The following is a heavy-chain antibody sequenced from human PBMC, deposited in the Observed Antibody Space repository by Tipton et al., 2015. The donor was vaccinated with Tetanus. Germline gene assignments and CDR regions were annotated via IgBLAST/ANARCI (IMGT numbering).Heavy chain of an antibody. Sequence: GSLRLSCAASGFTFSSYSMNWVRQAPGKGLEWVSSISSSSSYIYYADSMKGRFTISRDNAKNSLYPQMNSLRAEDTAVYYCARGRKEYYYDSSGYLSYWGQGTLVTVSS. CDR2: ISSSSSYI. CDR1: GFTFSSYS. V-gene: IGHV3-21*01. J-gene: IGHJ4*02. D-gene: IGHD3-22*01. CDR3: ARGRKEYYYDSSGYLSY.